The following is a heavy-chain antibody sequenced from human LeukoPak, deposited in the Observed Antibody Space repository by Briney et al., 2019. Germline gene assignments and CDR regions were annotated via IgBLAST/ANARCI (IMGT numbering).Heavy chain of an antibody. D-gene: IGHD3-9*01. V-gene: IGHV3-21*06. CDR2: VSGTSYDI. Sequence: GGSLRLSCEASGFSFGSWSMYWVRQAPGKGLEWVSSVSGTSYDIYYSDSVKGRLRISRDNAKNLLYLQMDSLTLEDTAVYYCARELTGAFAFWGQGTRVTVSA. CDR3: ARELTGAFAF. J-gene: IGHJ4*02. CDR1: GFSFGSWS.